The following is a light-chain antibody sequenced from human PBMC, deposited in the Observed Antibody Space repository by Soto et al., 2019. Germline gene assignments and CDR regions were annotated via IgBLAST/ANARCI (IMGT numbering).Light chain of an antibody. CDR3: QRYNNWPLT. J-gene: IGKJ4*01. Sequence: EIVLTQSPGNLSLSPGERATLSCRASQSVSSANFAWYQQKPGQAPRLLIYDTSTRATGVPARFSGSRSGTEFTLTINSLQSEDFAVYYCQRYNNWPLTFGGGTKVDI. CDR1: QSVSSAN. V-gene: IGKV3-15*01. CDR2: DTS.